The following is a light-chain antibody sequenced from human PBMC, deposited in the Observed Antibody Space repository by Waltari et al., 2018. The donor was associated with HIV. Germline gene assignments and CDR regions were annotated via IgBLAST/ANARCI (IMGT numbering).Light chain of an antibody. V-gene: IGLV1-51*01. J-gene: IGLJ3*02. CDR3: GTWDASLSVGV. Sequence: QSVLTQPPSVSAAPGQKVTISCSVRSTFGNDFVSWYQHLPGSAPKLLIYDNNKRPSGISDRFSGSKSGTSATLGITGLQTGDEADYYCGTWDASLSVGVFGGGTKLTVL. CDR2: DNN. CDR1: RSTFGNDF.